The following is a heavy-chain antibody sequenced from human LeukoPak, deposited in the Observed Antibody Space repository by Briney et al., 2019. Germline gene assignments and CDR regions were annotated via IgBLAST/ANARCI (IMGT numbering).Heavy chain of an antibody. Sequence: PSETLSLTCTVSGGSISSSSYYWSRIPQPPGKGVEWIGYTYYSGSTNYNPSLKSRVTISVDTSKNQFSLKLSSVTAADTAVYYCARDQICSSTSCYQGASYYYYMDVWGKGTTVTVSS. J-gene: IGHJ6*03. CDR3: ARDQICSSTSCYQGASYYYYMDV. V-gene: IGHV4-61*01. CDR2: TYYSGST. D-gene: IGHD2-2*01. CDR1: GGSISSSSYY.